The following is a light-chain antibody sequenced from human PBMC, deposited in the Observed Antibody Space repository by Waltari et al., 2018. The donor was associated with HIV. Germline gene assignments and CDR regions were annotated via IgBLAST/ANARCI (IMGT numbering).Light chain of an antibody. CDR1: IGPISYP. V-gene: IGLV4-69*01. Sequence: QLVLTQSPSASASLGASVKLTCTLTIGPISYPIAWHQQQPEKGPRFLMRLNGDGRNITGDGIPDRFSGSSSGTERYLTISSLQSDDEADYYCQTWGTGFLVFGGGTKLTVL. CDR3: QTWGTGFLV. J-gene: IGLJ2*01. CDR2: LNGDGRN.